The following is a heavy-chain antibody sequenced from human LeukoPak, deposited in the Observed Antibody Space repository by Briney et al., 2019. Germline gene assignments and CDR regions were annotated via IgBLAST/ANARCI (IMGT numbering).Heavy chain of an antibody. V-gene: IGHV4-39*07. CDR3: ARGGSSGRFDY. Sequence: PSETLSLTCTVSGGSISSSSYYWGWIRQPPGKGLEWIGSIYYSGSTYYNPSLKSRVTISVDTSKNQFSLKLSSVTAADTAVYYCARGGSSGRFDYWGQGTLVTVSS. CDR1: GGSISSSSYY. CDR2: IYYSGST. J-gene: IGHJ4*02.